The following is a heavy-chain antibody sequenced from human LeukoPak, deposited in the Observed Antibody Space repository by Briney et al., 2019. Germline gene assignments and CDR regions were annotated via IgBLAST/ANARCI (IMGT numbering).Heavy chain of an antibody. V-gene: IGHV4-4*07. CDR2: IYTSGST. D-gene: IGHD3-10*01. J-gene: IGHJ4*02. CDR3: ARASMVRGVIISPAPLSFDY. CDR1: GGSISSYY. Sequence: SETLSLTCTVSGGSISSYYWSWIRQPAGKGLEWIGRIYTSGSTNYNPSLKSRVTMSVDTSKNQFSLKLSSVTAADTAVYYCARASMVRGVIISPAPLSFDYWGQGTLVTVSS.